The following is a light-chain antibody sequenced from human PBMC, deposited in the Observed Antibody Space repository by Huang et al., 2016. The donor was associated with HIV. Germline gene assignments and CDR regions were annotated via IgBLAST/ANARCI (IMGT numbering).Light chain of an antibody. V-gene: IGKV4-1*01. J-gene: IGKJ2*01. Sequence: DIVMTQSPDSLAVSLGERATINCKSSQSVLYFANNKNYLAWYQQKPGQPPKLLIYWASTREFGVPDRFSDSGSGTDFTLTISGLQAEDVAVYYCQQYYNTPYTFGQGTKLEIK. CDR2: WAS. CDR1: QSVLYFANNKNY. CDR3: QQYYNTPYT.